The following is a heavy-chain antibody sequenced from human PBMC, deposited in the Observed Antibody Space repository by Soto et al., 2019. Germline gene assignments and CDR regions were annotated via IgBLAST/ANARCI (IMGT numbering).Heavy chain of an antibody. CDR3: AKDLGHRVIAGYPHDC. J-gene: IGHJ4*01. CDR1: GFTFNNYA. V-gene: IGHV3-23*01. Sequence: DVQLLDSGGGLVQPGGSLRLSCAASGFTFNNYAMSWVRQAPGKGLEWVSTISVSGANTYYADSVKGRFTIYRDDSKNTLDLQMNSRGAEDTAGYYCAKDLGHRVIAGYPHDCWGQGTLVNV. D-gene: IGHD3-9*01. CDR2: ISVSGANT.